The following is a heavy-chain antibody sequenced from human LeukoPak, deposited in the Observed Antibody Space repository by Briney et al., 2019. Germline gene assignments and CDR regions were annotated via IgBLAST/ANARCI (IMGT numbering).Heavy chain of an antibody. CDR1: GFTFSIFP. J-gene: IGHJ4*02. CDR2: ISSGSEK. CDR3: ARDLELSAVYYFNS. V-gene: IGHV3-30*04. D-gene: IGHD3-3*01. Sequence: GRSLRLSCEASGFTFSIFPMHWVRQAPGKGLEWVALISSGSEKYYADSVKGRITISRDNSKNMLYLQMNSLRADDTAVYYCARDLELSAVYYFNSWGQGTLVTVSS.